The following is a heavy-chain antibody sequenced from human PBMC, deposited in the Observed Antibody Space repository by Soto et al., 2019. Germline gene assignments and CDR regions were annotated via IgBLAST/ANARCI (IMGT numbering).Heavy chain of an antibody. D-gene: IGHD4-17*01. J-gene: IGHJ6*02. CDR2: FDPEDGET. V-gene: IGHV1-24*01. CDR1: GYTLTELS. CDR3: ATPGDYVRLYYYGMDV. Sequence: ASVKVSCKVSGYTLTELSMHWVRQAPGKGLEWMGGFDPEDGETICAQKFQGRVTMTEDTSTDTAYMELGSLRSEDTAVYYCATPGDYVRLYYYGMDVWGQGTTVTVSS.